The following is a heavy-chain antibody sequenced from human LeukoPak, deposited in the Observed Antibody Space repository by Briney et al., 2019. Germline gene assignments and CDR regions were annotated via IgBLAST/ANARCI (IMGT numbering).Heavy chain of an antibody. J-gene: IGHJ4*02. D-gene: IGHD4-23*01. CDR3: AGFTTVVTQRDY. V-gene: IGHV3-23*01. CDR1: GFTFSSYA. Sequence: GGSLRLSCAASGFTFSSYAMSWVRQAPGKGLEWVSAISYSGGSTYYADSVKGRFTISRDNSKNTLYLQMNSLRAEDTAVYYCAGFTTVVTQRDYWGQGTLVTVSS. CDR2: ISYSGGST.